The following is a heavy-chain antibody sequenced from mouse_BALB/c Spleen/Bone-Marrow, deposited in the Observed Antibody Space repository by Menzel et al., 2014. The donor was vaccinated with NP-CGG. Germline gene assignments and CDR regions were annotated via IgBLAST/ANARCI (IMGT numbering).Heavy chain of an antibody. J-gene: IGHJ3*01. Sequence: EVQVVESGGGLVQPGGSRKLSCAASGFTFXSFGMHWIRQAPEKGLEWVAYISSGSNTIYYEDTVKGRFTISRDNPKNPLFLQMTSLRSEDTAMYYCARRGTMITAGPFAYWGQGTLVTVSA. V-gene: IGHV5-17*02. CDR2: ISSGSNTI. CDR1: GFTFXSFG. D-gene: IGHD2-4*01. CDR3: ARRGTMITAGPFAY.